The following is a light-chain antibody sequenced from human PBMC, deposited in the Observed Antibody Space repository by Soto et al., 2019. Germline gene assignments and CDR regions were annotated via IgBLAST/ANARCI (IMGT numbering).Light chain of an antibody. V-gene: IGKV3-20*01. J-gene: IGKJ3*01. CDR3: QHKL. CDR2: GAS. CDR1: QSVSSSY. Sequence: EIVLTQSPGTLSLSPGERATLSCRASQSVSSSYLAWYQQKPGQAPRLLIYGASSRATGIPDRFSGSGSGTDFTLTISRLEPEDFAVYYCQHKLFGPGTKVDIK.